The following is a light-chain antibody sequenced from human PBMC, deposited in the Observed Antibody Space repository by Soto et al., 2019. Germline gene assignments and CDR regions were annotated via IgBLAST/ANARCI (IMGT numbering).Light chain of an antibody. CDR2: GAS. J-gene: IGKJ5*01. Sequence: DIGMTQSPATLSVSPGERATLSCRASQSMSNNLAWYQQKPGQAPRLLIYGASTRDTGIPDRFSGSGSGTEFTLANSSLQSEDFAIYYCQQYHNWPPFTFGQGTRLEIK. CDR1: QSMSNN. CDR3: QQYHNWPPFT. V-gene: IGKV3-15*01.